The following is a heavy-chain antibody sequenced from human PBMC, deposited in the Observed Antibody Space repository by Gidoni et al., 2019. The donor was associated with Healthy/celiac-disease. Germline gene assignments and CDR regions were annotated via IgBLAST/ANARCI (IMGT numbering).Heavy chain of an antibody. CDR3: AWASGWSSFDY. J-gene: IGHJ4*02. CDR2: SNPSGGST. Sequence: QVQLVQSGEEAKNPGAAEKGAWKDVDNTYPSYYMHWVRLAPGQGLEGMGISNPSGGSTSYAQKFQGIVTMTRDTSTSTVYMELRSLRSEDSAVYYCAWASGWSSFDYWGQGTLVTVSS. D-gene: IGHD6-19*01. CDR1: DNTYPSYY. V-gene: IGHV1-46*01.